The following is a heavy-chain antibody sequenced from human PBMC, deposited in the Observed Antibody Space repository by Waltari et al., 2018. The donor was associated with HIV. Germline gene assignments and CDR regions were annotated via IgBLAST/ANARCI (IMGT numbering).Heavy chain of an antibody. Sequence: QVKLQESGSGLVKPSQTLSLTCTVSGGSISSGIYYWSWLRQPAGKGLELIGRLYTSGTTNYNPSLKSRVTISVDTSKNQFSLKLRSVTAAYTAVYYCARAYYDFWSGTGSSGNWFDPWGQGTLVTVSS. D-gene: IGHD3-3*01. J-gene: IGHJ5*02. CDR3: ARAYYDFWSGTGSSGNWFDP. V-gene: IGHV4-61*02. CDR2: LYTSGTT. CDR1: GGSISSGIYY.